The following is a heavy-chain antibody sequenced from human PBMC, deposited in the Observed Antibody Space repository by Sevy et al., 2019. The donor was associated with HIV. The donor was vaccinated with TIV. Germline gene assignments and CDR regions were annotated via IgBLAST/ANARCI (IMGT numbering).Heavy chain of an antibody. Sequence: GGSLRLSCGASGFIFSNNAMNWVRQAPGKGPEWVSGVESGGNTYYADSVKGRFTISRDNSMNMLFLKMSSLRAEDTAIYYWATGYTAMITYLDYWGLGTLVTVSS. D-gene: IGHD5-18*01. CDR2: VESGGNT. CDR1: GFIFSNNA. V-gene: IGHV3-23*01. CDR3: ATGYTAMITYLDY. J-gene: IGHJ4*02.